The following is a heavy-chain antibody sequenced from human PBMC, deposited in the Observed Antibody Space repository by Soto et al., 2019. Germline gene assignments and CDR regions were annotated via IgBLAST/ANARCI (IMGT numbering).Heavy chain of an antibody. J-gene: IGHJ4*02. CDR1: GFTFSDYY. CDR2: IRSSGSAI. D-gene: IGHD3-22*01. V-gene: IGHV3-11*01. Sequence: GGSLRLSCAVSGFTFSDYYMSWIRQAPGKGLQWVSNIRSSGSAIYYADSVKGRFTISRDNAENSLYLQMNSLRAEDTAVYYCAREDDTSGSGYFDYWGQGALVTVSS. CDR3: AREDDTSGSGYFDY.